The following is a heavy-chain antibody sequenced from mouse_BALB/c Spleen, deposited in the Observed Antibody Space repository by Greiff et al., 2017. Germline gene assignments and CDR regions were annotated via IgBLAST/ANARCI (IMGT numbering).Heavy chain of an antibody. CDR1: GFTFSSYT. D-gene: IGHD3-2*01. CDR3: ARYEDSSGYEDYFDY. V-gene: IGHV5-9*03. J-gene: IGHJ2*01. Sequence: DVQLVESGGGLVKPGGSLKLSCAASGFTFSSYTMSWVRQTPEKRLEWVATISSGGGNTYYPDSVKGRFTISRDNAKNNLYLQMSSLRSEDTALYYCARYEDSSGYEDYFDYWGQGTTLTVSS. CDR2: ISSGGGNT.